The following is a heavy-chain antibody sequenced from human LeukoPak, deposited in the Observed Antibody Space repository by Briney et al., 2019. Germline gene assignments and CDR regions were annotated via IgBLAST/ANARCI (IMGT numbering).Heavy chain of an antibody. CDR3: ARHHAYSSSWYPFWFDP. Sequence: GESLKISCKGSGYSFTSYWIGWVRQMPGKGLEWMGIIYPGDSDTTYSPSFQGQVTISADKSISTAYLQWSSLKASDTAMYYCARHHAYSSSWYPFWFDPWGQGTLVTVSS. V-gene: IGHV5-51*01. CDR1: GYSFTSYW. D-gene: IGHD6-13*01. CDR2: IYPGDSDT. J-gene: IGHJ5*02.